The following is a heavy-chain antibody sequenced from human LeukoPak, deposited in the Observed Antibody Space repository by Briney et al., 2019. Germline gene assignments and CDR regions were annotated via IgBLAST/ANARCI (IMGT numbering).Heavy chain of an antibody. V-gene: IGHV3-23*01. CDR1: GFTFSTYA. Sequence: AGGSLRLSCAASGFTFSTYARSWVRQAPGKGLEWVSAISGSGGSTYYADSVKGRFAISRDNSKNTLYLQMNSLRAEDTAVYYCAKRDSTGWQNYFDYWGQGALVTVSS. CDR3: AKRDSTGWQNYFDY. CDR2: ISGSGGST. J-gene: IGHJ4*02. D-gene: IGHD6-19*01.